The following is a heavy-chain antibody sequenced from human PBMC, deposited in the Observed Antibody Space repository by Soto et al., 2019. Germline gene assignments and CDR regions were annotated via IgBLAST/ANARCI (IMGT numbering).Heavy chain of an antibody. J-gene: IGHJ4*02. Sequence: QVKLVQSGTEVKKPGASVKVSCKASGYSFGTSGISWVRQAPGQGLEWMGWISAYNGNTNYDQKLQDGATMTTDTSTNTAYLELRSLRSDDTAVYYCARAGQYYDSSGYANWGQGTLVTVSS. CDR3: ARAGQYYDSSGYAN. V-gene: IGHV1-18*01. D-gene: IGHD3-22*01. CDR2: ISAYNGNT. CDR1: GYSFGTSG.